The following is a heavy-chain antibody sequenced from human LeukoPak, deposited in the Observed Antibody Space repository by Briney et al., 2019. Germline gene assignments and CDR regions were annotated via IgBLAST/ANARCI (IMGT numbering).Heavy chain of an antibody. Sequence: GRSLRLSCAASGFTFSSYSMSWVRQAPGKGLEWVSSISSSSSYIYYADSVKGRFTISRDNAKNSLYLQMNSLRAEDTAVYYCARGGYSSSWGAFDIWGQGTMVTVSS. CDR1: GFTFSSYS. J-gene: IGHJ3*02. CDR2: ISSSSSYI. CDR3: ARGGYSSSWGAFDI. V-gene: IGHV3-21*01. D-gene: IGHD6-13*01.